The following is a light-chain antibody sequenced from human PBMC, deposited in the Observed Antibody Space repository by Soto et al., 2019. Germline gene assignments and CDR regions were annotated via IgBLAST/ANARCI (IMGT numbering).Light chain of an antibody. CDR3: QHYNSYSDA. CDR2: KAS. V-gene: IGKV1-5*03. Sequence: DIQVTQSPSTLSGSVGGRVTITCRSSQTISSWLAWYQQKPGKAPKLLIYKASTLKSGVPSRFSGSGSGTEFTLTISSLQPDDFATYYVQHYNSYSDAFGQGTKVDIK. J-gene: IGKJ1*01. CDR1: QTISSW.